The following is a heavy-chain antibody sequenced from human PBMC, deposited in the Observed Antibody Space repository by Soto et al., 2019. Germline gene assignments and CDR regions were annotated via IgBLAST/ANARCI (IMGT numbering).Heavy chain of an antibody. CDR2: VVVGSGNT. D-gene: IGHD1-1*01. Sequence: QMQLVQSGPEVKKPGTSVKVSCKASGFTFTSSAVQWVRQARGQRLEWIGWVVVGSGNTNYSQKFQERGTITRDMSTSTAYMELSSLRSEDTAVYYCAARTGTVDYWGQGTLVTVSS. J-gene: IGHJ4*02. CDR3: AARTGTVDY. V-gene: IGHV1-58*01. CDR1: GFTFTSSA.